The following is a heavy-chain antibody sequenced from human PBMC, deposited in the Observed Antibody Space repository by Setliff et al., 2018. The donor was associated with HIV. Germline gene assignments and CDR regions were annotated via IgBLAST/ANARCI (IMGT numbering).Heavy chain of an antibody. V-gene: IGHV5-51*01. CDR2: ISPSDSDT. J-gene: IGHJ4*02. Sequence: GESLKISCKGSGYSFTKYWIAWVRQTPGKGLEWVGIISPSDSDTRHSPSFQGQVTMSADKSVSTAYLQWSSLRAADTAVYYCARADCGGDCYLPYYFDHWGQGTLVTVSS. D-gene: IGHD2-21*02. CDR3: ARADCGGDCYLPYYFDH. CDR1: GYSFTKYW.